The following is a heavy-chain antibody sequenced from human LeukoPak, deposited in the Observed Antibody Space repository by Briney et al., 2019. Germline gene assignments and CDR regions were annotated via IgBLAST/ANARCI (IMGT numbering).Heavy chain of an antibody. J-gene: IGHJ3*02. CDR1: GFTFSSYW. V-gene: IGHV3-7*01. CDR2: IKQDGSEK. CDR3: ARAYYSGSYFLAFDI. D-gene: IGHD1-26*01. Sequence: GGSLRLSCAASGFTFSSYWMSWVRQAPGKGLEWVANIKQDGSEKYYVDSVKGRFTISRDNAKNSLYLQMNSLRAEDTAVYYCARAYYSGSYFLAFDIWGQGTMVTVSS.